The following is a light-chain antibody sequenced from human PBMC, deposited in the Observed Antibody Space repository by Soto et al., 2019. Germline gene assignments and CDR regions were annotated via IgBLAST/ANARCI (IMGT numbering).Light chain of an antibody. V-gene: IGKV1-39*01. CDR2: AAS. CDR3: QHTYSSPQT. Sequence: DIQMTQSQSSMSVSEGNRVTITCLASQSINSYLNWYQQIPGKAPKLLIYAASSLQSGVPSRFSGSGSGTDFTLTISRLQPEDFAAYYCQHTYSSPQTFGQGTKVDIK. J-gene: IGKJ1*01. CDR1: QSINSY.